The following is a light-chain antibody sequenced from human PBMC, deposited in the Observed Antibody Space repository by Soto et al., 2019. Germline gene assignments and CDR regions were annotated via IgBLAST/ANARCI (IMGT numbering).Light chain of an antibody. J-gene: IGLJ1*01. V-gene: IGLV2-14*01. CDR3: CSYTRSGTLV. CDR1: SGDIGDYNY. Sequence: QSALTQPASVSGSPGQSITISCVGTSGDIGDYNYVSWYQQHPGKVPKVIIYDVSNRPSGVSYRFSGTKSGNTASLTVSGLQAEDDDDYYCCSYTRSGTLVFGTGTKLTVL. CDR2: DVS.